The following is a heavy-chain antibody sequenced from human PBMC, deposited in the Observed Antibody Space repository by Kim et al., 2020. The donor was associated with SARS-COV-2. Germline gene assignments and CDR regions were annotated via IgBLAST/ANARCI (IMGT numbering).Heavy chain of an antibody. V-gene: IGHV6-1*01. CDR2: TYYRSKWYN. J-gene: IGHJ4*02. CDR1: GDSVSSNSAA. D-gene: IGHD3-22*01. Sequence: SQTLSLTCAISGDSVSSNSAAWNWIRQSPSRGLEWLGRTYYRSKWYNDYAVSVKSRITINPDTSKNQFSLQLNSVTPEDTAVYYCARVGDSSGYLLGPFDYWGQGTLVTVSS. CDR3: ARVGDSSGYLLGPFDY.